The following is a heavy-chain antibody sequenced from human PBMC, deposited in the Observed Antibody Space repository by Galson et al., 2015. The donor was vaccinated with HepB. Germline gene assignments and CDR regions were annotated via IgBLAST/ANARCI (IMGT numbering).Heavy chain of an antibody. V-gene: IGHV4-30-4*01. CDR3: ARVDYGDYVRLDY. Sequence: TLSLTCTVSGGSISGNDYYWTWIRQPPGKGLEWIGYIYYSGSTYYTPSLKSRVTISLDTSKNQFSLNLSSVTAADTAVYYCARVDYGDYVRLDYWGQGTLVTVSS. CDR1: GGSISGNDYY. J-gene: IGHJ4*02. D-gene: IGHD4-17*01. CDR2: IYYSGST.